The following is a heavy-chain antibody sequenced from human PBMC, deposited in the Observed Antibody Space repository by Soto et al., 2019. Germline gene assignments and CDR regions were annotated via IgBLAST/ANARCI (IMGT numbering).Heavy chain of an antibody. J-gene: IGHJ4*01. CDR2: IYHSGST. Sequence: SETLSLTCAVSGYSISSGYYWGWIRQPPGKGLEWIGSIYHSGSTYYNPSLKSRVTISVDTSKNQFSLKLSSVTAADTAVYYCARAGHVDSSGYPDYWGQGTLVTVSS. V-gene: IGHV4-38-2*01. CDR3: ARAGHVDSSGYPDY. D-gene: IGHD3-22*01. CDR1: GYSISSGYY.